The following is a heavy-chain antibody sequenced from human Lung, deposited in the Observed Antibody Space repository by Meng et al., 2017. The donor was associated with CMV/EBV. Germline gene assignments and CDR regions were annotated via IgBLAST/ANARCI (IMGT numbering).Heavy chain of an antibody. CDR2: IYFSGNT. V-gene: IGHV4-39*07. D-gene: IGHD5-24*01. J-gene: IGHJ4*02. CDR1: GGSISSSSYY. CDR3: VTETGYNYDN. Sequence: QLRLRDGGPGKWPPSETLSLTCCVSGGSISSSSYYWGWIRQSPGKGLEWIGSIYFSGNTYYNPSLKSRVTMSVGTAQNKFSLTLRSVTAADTAVYYCVTETGYNYDNWGQGALVTVSS.